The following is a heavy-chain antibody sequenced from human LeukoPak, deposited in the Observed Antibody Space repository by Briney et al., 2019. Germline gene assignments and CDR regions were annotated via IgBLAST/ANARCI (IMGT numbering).Heavy chain of an antibody. D-gene: IGHD5-18*01. CDR2: IFGTA. Sequence: IFGTANYAQKFQGRVTITADESTSTAYMELSSLRSEDTAVYYCARSRSGYSYEHGAFEIWGQGTMVTVSS. V-gene: IGHV1-69*01. CDR3: ARSRSGYSYEHGAFEI. J-gene: IGHJ3*02.